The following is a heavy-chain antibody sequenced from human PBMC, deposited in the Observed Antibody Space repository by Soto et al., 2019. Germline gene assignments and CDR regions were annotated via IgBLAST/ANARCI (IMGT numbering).Heavy chain of an antibody. J-gene: IGHJ6*02. V-gene: IGHV3-23*01. CDR2: ISGSGGST. CDR3: AKDLNDISYDSSGYGPYGMDV. CDR1: GFTFSSYA. D-gene: IGHD3-22*01. Sequence: GGSLRLACAASGFTFSSYAMSWFRQSPGKGLEWVSAISGSGGSTYYADSVKGRFTISRDNSKNTLYLQMNSPRAEDTAVYYCAKDLNDISYDSSGYGPYGMDVWGQGTTVTVS.